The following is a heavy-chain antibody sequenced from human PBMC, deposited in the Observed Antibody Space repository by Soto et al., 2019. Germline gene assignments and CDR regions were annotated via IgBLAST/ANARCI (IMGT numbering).Heavy chain of an antibody. CDR1: GYTFTGYY. CDR2: INPNSGGT. J-gene: IGHJ6*02. Sequence: GASVKVSCKASGYTFTGYYMHWVRQAPGQGLKWMGWINPNSGGTNYAQKFQGRVTMTRDTSISTAYMELSRLRSDDTAVYYCARGFYCSSTSCYSYPYYYYYYGMDVWGQGTTVTVSS. D-gene: IGHD2-2*01. V-gene: IGHV1-2*02. CDR3: ARGFYCSSTSCYSYPYYYYYYGMDV.